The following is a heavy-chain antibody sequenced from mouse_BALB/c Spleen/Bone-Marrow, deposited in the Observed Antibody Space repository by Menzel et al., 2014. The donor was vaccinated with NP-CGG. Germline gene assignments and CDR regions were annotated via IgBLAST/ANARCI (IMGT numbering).Heavy chain of an antibody. CDR2: ISSGGSSI. J-gene: IGHJ2*01. Sequence: EVKVVESGGGLVQSGGSRKLSCAASGFTFSSFGMHWVRQAPEKGLEWVAYISSGGSSIYFADTMKGRLTISRDNPKNTLFLQLTSLRSEDTAIYYCARGGLRDYFAYWGQGTTLTVSS. CDR1: GFTFSSFG. D-gene: IGHD2-2*01. V-gene: IGHV5-17*02. CDR3: ARGGLRDYFAY.